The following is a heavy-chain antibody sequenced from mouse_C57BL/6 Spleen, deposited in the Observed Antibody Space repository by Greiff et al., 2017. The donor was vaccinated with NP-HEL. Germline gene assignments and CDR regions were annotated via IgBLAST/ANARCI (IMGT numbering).Heavy chain of an antibody. CDR3: SRLGDYGSSYGWYFDV. Sequence: VQLQQSGAELVRPGTSVKMSCKASGYTFTNYWIGWAKQRPGHGLEWIGDIYPGGGYTNYNEKFKGKATLTADKSSSTAYMQFSSLASEDSAIYYWSRLGDYGSSYGWYFDVWGTGTTVTVSS. V-gene: IGHV1-63*01. CDR2: IYPGGGYT. J-gene: IGHJ1*03. CDR1: GYTFTNYW. D-gene: IGHD1-1*01.